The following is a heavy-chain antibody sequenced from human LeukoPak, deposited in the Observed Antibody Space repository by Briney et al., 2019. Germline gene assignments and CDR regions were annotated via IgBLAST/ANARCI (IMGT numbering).Heavy chain of an antibody. CDR3: AKSTYYYGSGSFDY. Sequence: GGSLRLSCAASGFTFSSYGMPWVRQAPGKGLEWVAVIWYDGSNKYYADSVKGRFTISRDNSKNTLYLQMNSLRAEDTAVYYCAKSTYYYGSGSFDYWGQGTLVTVSS. J-gene: IGHJ4*02. V-gene: IGHV3-33*06. D-gene: IGHD3-10*01. CDR2: IWYDGSNK. CDR1: GFTFSSYG.